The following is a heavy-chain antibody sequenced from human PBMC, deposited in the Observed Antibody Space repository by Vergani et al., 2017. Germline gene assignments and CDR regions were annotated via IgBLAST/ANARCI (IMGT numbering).Heavy chain of an antibody. CDR3: ARCYGGNSEGFDY. V-gene: IGHV4-61*08. D-gene: IGHD4-23*01. Sequence: KESGPALVKPTQTLTLTCTFSGFSLSTSGMRVSWIRQPPGKGLEWIGYIYYSGSTNYNPSLKSRVTISVDTSKNQFSLKLSSVTAADTAVYYCARCYGGNSEGFDYWGQGTLVTVSS. CDR1: GFSLSTSGMR. J-gene: IGHJ4*02. CDR2: IYYSGST.